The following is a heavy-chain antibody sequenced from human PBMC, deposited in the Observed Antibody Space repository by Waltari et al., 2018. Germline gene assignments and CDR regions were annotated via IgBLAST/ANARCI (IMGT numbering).Heavy chain of an antibody. CDR1: GGSFTSGYS. D-gene: IGHD3-10*01. V-gene: IGHV4-34*01. CDR2: ITDSGST. CDR3: ARVSLRRGFGPYWYFDL. J-gene: IGHJ2*01. Sequence: QVQLQQWAAGLLKPSATLSLTCAVYGGSFTSGYSWSWIRQPPGKGLEWIGEITDSGSTNYIPSLKSRVTMSVDTSKNQFSLELNSVTAADTAVYYCARVSLRRGFGPYWYFDLWGRGTLVTVSS.